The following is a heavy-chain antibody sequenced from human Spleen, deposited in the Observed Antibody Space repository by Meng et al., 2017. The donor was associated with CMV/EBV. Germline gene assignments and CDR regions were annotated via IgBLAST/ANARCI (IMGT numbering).Heavy chain of an antibody. CDR1: GFPFSTYG. J-gene: IGHJ5*02. D-gene: IGHD6-13*01. CDR2: ISYDGSNK. CDR3: ARDVEEQQLATGAWFDP. V-gene: IGHV3-30*19. Sequence: GGSLRLSCAASGFPFSTYGMHWVRQAPGKGLEWVSVISYDGSNKYYADSVKGRFTISRDNSKNTLYPQMNSLRAEDTAVYYCARDVEEQQLATGAWFDPWGQGTLVTVSS.